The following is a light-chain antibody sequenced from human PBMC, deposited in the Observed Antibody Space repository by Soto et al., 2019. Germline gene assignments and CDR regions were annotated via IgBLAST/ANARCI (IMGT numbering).Light chain of an antibody. CDR1: QSISSN. CDR2: GAS. J-gene: IGKJ1*01. Sequence: EIVLTQSPATLSLSPGERASLSCRASQSISSNYLVWYHQKPGQAPRLLIYGASTRATGIPARFSGSGSGTEFTLTINSLQSEDFAVYYCQQYNNWPRTFGQGTKVDIK. V-gene: IGKV3-15*01. CDR3: QQYNNWPRT.